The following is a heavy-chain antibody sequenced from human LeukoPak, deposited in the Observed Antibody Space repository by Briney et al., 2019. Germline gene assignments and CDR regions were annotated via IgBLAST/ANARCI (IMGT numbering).Heavy chain of an antibody. J-gene: IGHJ4*02. CDR2: ISSSSSYI. CDR1: GFTFSSYS. Sequence: GGSLRLACAASGFTFSSYSMNWVRQAPGKGLEWVSSISSSSSYIYYADSVKGRFTISRDNAKNSLYLQMNSLRAEDTAVYYCARDLAGYNSFDYWGQGTLVTVSS. V-gene: IGHV3-21*01. D-gene: IGHD5-24*01. CDR3: ARDLAGYNSFDY.